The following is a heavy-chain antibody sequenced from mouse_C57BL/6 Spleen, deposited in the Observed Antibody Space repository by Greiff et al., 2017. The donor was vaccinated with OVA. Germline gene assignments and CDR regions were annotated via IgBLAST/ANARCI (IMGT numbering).Heavy chain of an antibody. D-gene: IGHD3-1*01. CDR3: ARDEGAYWYFDV. CDR1: GFTFSDYY. J-gene: IGHJ1*03. CDR2: INYDGSST. Sequence: LVESEGGLVQPGSSMKLSCTASGFTFSDYYMAWVRQVPEKGLEWVANINYDGSSTYYLDSLKSRFIISRDNAKNILYLQMSSLKSEDTATYYCARDEGAYWYFDVWGTGTTVTVSS. V-gene: IGHV5-16*01.